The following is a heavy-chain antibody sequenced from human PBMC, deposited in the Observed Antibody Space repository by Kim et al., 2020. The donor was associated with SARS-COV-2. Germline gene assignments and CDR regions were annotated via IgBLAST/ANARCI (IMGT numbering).Heavy chain of an antibody. CDR1: GYTFTSYY. CDR3: ARVDTAMAKYYYYYGMDV. CDR2: INPSGGST. J-gene: IGHJ6*02. V-gene: IGHV1-46*01. Sequence: ASVKVSCKASGYTFTSYYMHWVRQAPGQGLEWMGIINPSGGSTSYAQKFQGRVTMTRDTSTSTVYMELSSLRSEDTAVYYCARVDTAMAKYYYYYGMDVWGQGTTVTVSS. D-gene: IGHD5-18*01.